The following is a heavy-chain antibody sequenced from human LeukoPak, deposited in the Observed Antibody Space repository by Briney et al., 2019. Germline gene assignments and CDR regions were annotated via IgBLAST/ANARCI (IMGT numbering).Heavy chain of an antibody. J-gene: IGHJ4*02. Sequence: GGSLRLSCAASGFTFSDYYMHWIRRAPGKGLEWVSYISSSGNTIYYADSVKGRFTISRDNAKNSLYLQMNSLRAEDTSVYYCARVGDNYNEYVDYWGQGSLVTVSS. CDR1: GFTFSDYY. CDR2: ISSSGNTI. D-gene: IGHD4/OR15-4a*01. CDR3: ARVGDNYNEYVDY. V-gene: IGHV3-11*04.